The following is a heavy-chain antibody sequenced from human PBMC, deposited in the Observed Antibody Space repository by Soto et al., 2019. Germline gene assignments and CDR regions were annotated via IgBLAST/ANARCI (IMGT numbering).Heavy chain of an antibody. J-gene: IGHJ4*02. CDR3: ATGEGTFDY. Sequence: GGSLRLSCVASGFTLDSHGMLWVRQAPGKGLEWVAIIWGDASKTYYADSAKGRFTISRGNSKNTAYLELNSVRADDTAVYYCATGEGTFDYWGQGALVTVS. V-gene: IGHV3-33*01. CDR2: IWGDASKT. CDR1: GFTLDSHG.